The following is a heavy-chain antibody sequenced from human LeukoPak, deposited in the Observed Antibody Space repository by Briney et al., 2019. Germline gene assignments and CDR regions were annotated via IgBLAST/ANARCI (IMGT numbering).Heavy chain of an antibody. J-gene: IGHJ4*02. CDR3: ARWRLYCSSTSCYFDY. CDR1: GFTFSSYW. V-gene: IGHV3-7*03. D-gene: IGHD2-2*01. CDR2: IKQDGSGK. Sequence: GGSLRLSCAASGFTFSSYWMSWVRQAPGKGLEWVANIKQDGSGKYYVDSVKGRFTISRDNAKNSLYLQMNSLRAEDTAVYYCARWRLYCSSTSCYFDYWGQGTLVTVSS.